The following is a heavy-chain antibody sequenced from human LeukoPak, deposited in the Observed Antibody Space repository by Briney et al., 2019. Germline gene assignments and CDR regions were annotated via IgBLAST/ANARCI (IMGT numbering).Heavy chain of an antibody. CDR2: INPNSGGT. D-gene: IGHD5-18*01. CDR3: ARGDSAMVRLYMDV. CDR1: GYTFTSYG. V-gene: IGHV1-2*02. Sequence: ASVKVSCKASGYTFTSYGISWVRQAPGQGLEWMGWINPNSGGTNYAQKFQGRVTMTRDTSISTAYMELSRLRSDDTAVYYCARGDSAMVRLYMDVWGKGTTVTVSS. J-gene: IGHJ6*03.